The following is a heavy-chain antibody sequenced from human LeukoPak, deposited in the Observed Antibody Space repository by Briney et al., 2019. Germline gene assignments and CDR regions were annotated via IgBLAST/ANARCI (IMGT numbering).Heavy chain of an antibody. CDR1: GFTFSSYA. J-gene: IGHJ4*02. Sequence: GGSLRLSCAASGFTFSSYAMSWVRQAPGKGLEWVSAISGSGGSTYYADSVKGRFTISRDNSKNTLYLQMNSLRAEDTAVYYCAKMQLENAHVVLISNFDYWGQGTLVTVSS. CDR2: ISGSGGST. CDR3: AKMQLENAHVVLISNFDY. D-gene: IGHD2-21*01. V-gene: IGHV3-23*01.